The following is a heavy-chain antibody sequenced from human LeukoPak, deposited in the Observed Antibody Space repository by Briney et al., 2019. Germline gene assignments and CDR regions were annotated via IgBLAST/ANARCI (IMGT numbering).Heavy chain of an antibody. CDR2: IYYSGST. J-gene: IGHJ5*02. V-gene: IGHV4-39*07. CDR3: ARVTAAAAYWFDP. CDR1: GGSISSSSYY. Sequence: SETLSLTCSVSGGSISSSSYYWGWIRQPPGKGLEWIGSIYYSGSTYYNPSLKSRVTISVVTSKNQFSLKLSSMTAADTAVYYCARVTAAAAYWFDPWGQGTLVTVSS. D-gene: IGHD6-13*01.